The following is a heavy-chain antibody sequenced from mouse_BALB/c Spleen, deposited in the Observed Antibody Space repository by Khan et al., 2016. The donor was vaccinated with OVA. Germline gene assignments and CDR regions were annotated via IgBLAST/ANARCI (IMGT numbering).Heavy chain of an antibody. CDR1: GFTFSSYI. D-gene: IGHD2-1*01. CDR3: ARHGNYVSFDY. CDR2: ISNGGGST. V-gene: IGHV5-12-2*01. Sequence: EVELVESGGGLVQPGGSLKLSCAASGFTFSSYIMSWVRQTPEKRLEWVAYISNGGGSTYYLDTVKGRFTISRDNAKNTLHLQMSSLKSEDTAMYYCARHGNYVSFDYWGQGTTLTVSS. J-gene: IGHJ2*01.